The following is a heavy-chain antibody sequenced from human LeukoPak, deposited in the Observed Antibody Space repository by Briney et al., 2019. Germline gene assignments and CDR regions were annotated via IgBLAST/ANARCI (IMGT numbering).Heavy chain of an antibody. CDR2: ISYDGGNK. Sequence: GGSLRLSCAASGFTFSSYGMHWVRQAPGKGLEWVAVISYDGGNKYYADSVKGRLTISRDNAKNTLYLQMNSLRTEDTAVYYCAKERPALRGSSSSPKPFDYWGQGTLVTVSS. D-gene: IGHD6-6*01. J-gene: IGHJ4*02. V-gene: IGHV3-30*18. CDR1: GFTFSSYG. CDR3: AKERPALRGSSSSPKPFDY.